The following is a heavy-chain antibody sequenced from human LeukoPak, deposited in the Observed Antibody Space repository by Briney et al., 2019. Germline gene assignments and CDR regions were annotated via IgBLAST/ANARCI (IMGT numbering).Heavy chain of an antibody. V-gene: IGHV3-21*01. CDR2: IDTSSRYI. CDR1: GFTFSSYS. CDR3: ASSRYDSSGYYGIIGY. D-gene: IGHD3-22*01. Sequence: GGSLRLSCAASGFTFSSYSMNWVRQAPGKGLEWVSSIDTSSRYIYYGDSVKGRFTISRDNAKNSLYLQMNSLRAEDTALYYCASSRYDSSGYYGIIGYWGQGTLVTVSS. J-gene: IGHJ4*02.